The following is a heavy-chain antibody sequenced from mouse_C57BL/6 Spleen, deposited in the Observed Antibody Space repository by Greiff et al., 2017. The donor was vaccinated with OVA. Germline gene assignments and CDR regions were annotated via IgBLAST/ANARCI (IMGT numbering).Heavy chain of an antibody. J-gene: IGHJ2*01. D-gene: IGHD2-13*01. CDR2: INPNNGGT. Sequence: VQLKESGPELVKPGASVKMSCKASGYTFTDYNMHWVKQSHGKSLEWIGYINPNNGGTSYNHQFKGKATLTVNKSSSTAYMELRRLTSEDSAGDYCARGGDRAFDYWGQGTTLTVSS. CDR3: ARGGDRAFDY. CDR1: GYTFTDYN. V-gene: IGHV1-22*01.